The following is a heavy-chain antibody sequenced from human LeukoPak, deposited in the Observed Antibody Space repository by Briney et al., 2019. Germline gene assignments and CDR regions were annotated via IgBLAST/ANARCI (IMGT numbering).Heavy chain of an antibody. J-gene: IGHJ4*02. V-gene: IGHV4-39*01. D-gene: IGHD5-12*01. CDR3: ARHPVGLFRGYGYVDY. CDR1: GGSISSSSYY. CDR2: IYYSGST. Sequence: PSETLSLTCTVSGGSISSSSYYWGWIRQPPGKGLEWIGSIYYSGSTNYNPSLESRVTISVETSKNQFSLKLSSVTAADTAVYYCARHPVGLFRGYGYVDYWGQGTLVAVSS.